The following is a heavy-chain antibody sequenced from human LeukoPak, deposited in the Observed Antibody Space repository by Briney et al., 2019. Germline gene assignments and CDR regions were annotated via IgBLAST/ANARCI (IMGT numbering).Heavy chain of an antibody. CDR2: IGEDGSEK. CDR1: GFTFSNAW. D-gene: IGHD3-3*01. J-gene: IGHJ6*03. CDR3: ARLNYDFWSGVWEGYYMDV. V-gene: IGHV3-7*01. Sequence: PGGSLRLSCAASGFTFSNAWMSWVRQAPGKGLEWVANIGEDGSEKYYVDSVKGRFTISGDNAKNSLYLQVNSLRAEDTAVYYCARLNYDFWSGVWEGYYMDVWGKGTTVTVSS.